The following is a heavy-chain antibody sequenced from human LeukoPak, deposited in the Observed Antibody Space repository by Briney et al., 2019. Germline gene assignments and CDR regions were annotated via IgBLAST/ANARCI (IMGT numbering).Heavy chain of an antibody. CDR2: MNPNSGNT. CDR3: AREGSLGTFDY. CDR1: GYTFTSYD. J-gene: IGHJ4*02. D-gene: IGHD3-16*01. V-gene: IGHV1-8*03. Sequence: ASVKVSCKASGYTFTSYDINWVRQAPGQGREWMGWMNPNSGNTGYAQKFQGRVTITRNTSISTAYMELSSLRSEDTAVYYCAREGSLGTFDYWGQGTLVTVSS.